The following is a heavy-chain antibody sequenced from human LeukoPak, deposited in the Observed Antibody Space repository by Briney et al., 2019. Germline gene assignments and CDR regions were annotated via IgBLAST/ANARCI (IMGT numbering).Heavy chain of an antibody. CDR3: ARDRTTVAGAWFDP. CDR2: ISSSGTTM. CDR1: GFTFSTYE. Sequence: GGSLRLSCAASGFTFSTYEMNWVRQAPGKGLEWISYISSSGTTMHYADSVKGGFTISRDNAKNSLYPQMNCLRAEDTAIYYCARDRTTVAGAWFDPWGQGTLVTVSS. V-gene: IGHV3-48*03. J-gene: IGHJ5*02. D-gene: IGHD6-19*01.